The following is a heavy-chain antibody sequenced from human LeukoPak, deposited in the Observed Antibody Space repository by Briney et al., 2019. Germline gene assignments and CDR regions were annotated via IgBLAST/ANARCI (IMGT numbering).Heavy chain of an antibody. CDR2: ISSTGITK. CDR3: ARGRFNTYYFDY. D-gene: IGHD3-10*01. J-gene: IGHJ4*02. Sequence: GGSLRLPCASSGFASSDYYMNRSRQAPGQGLQSVSYISSTGITKYYADSVKGRFTISRDNAENSLYLQMNSLRAEGTAVYYCARGRFNTYYFDYWGQGTLVTVSS. CDR1: GFASSDYY. V-gene: IGHV3-11*01.